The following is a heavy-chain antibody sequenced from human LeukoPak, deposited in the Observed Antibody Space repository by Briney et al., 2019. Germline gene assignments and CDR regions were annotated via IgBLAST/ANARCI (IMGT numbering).Heavy chain of an antibody. CDR3: ARKYSSGMDV. CDR2: INHRGST. CDR1: GGSFSGYY. Sequence: SETLSLTCAVYGGSFSGYYWTWIRQPPGKWLEWIGEINHRGSTNYNPSLKSRVTISVDTSKNQFSLNLSSVTAEDTAVYYCARKYSSGMDVWGQGTTVTVSS. J-gene: IGHJ6*02. V-gene: IGHV4-34*01. D-gene: IGHD3-22*01.